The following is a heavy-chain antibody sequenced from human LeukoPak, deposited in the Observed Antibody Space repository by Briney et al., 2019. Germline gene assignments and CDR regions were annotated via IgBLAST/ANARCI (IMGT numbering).Heavy chain of an antibody. CDR1: GFIISNYA. D-gene: IGHD6-13*01. V-gene: IGHV3-64D*06. J-gene: IGHJ4*02. Sequence: GGSLRLSCSASGFIISNYAMHWVRQAPGQGLEYVSAISANGGSTYYADSVKGRFTISRDNSENTLYLQMSSLRAGHTAVYQCMKDLYMGDSASWYFFHYWGQGTLVTVSS. CDR3: MKDLYMGDSASWYFFHY. CDR2: ISANGGST.